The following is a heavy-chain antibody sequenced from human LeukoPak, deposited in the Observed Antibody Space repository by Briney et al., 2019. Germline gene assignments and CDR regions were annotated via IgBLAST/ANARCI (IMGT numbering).Heavy chain of an antibody. Sequence: GASVQVSCKISEYSLSDLSIHWVREAPGEGLAWMGGFDSENNKMVFSQKFQGRVTMTEDTSADTAYMELTSLRSEDTAVYFCATDRVYRSSGRSWGFFDYWGQGTLVIVSS. V-gene: IGHV1-24*01. CDR3: ATDRVYRSSGRSWGFFDY. CDR1: EYSLSDLS. D-gene: IGHD6-19*01. J-gene: IGHJ4*02. CDR2: FDSENNKM.